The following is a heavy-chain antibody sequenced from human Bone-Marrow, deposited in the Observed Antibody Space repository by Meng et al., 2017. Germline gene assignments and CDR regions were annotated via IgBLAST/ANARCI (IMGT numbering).Heavy chain of an antibody. J-gene: IGHJ5*02. CDR2: IIPIFGTA. CDR3: TTDLPFTEGGVITT. CDR1: GGTFSSYA. Sequence: QVQLVQSGGGGKKPGSSVKVSCKASGGTFSSYAISWVRQAPGQGLEWMGGIIPIFGTANYAQKFQGRVTITADKSTSTAYMELSSLRSEDTAVYYCTTDLPFTEGGVITTWGQGTLVTVSS. D-gene: IGHD3-16*02. V-gene: IGHV1-69*06.